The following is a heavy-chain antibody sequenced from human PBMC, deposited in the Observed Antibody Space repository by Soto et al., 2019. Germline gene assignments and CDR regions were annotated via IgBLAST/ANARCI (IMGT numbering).Heavy chain of an antibody. J-gene: IGHJ6*02. CDR1: GYPFTSYG. D-gene: IGHD3-10*01. CDR2: ISAYNGNT. CDR3: AAVRGVIGYPYYGMDV. V-gene: IGHV1-18*04. Sequence: GXSVKVSCNASGYPFTSYGIIWVRQAPGQGLEWMGWISAYNGNTNYAQKLQGRVTMTTDTSTSTAYMELRSLRSDDTAVYYCAAVRGVIGYPYYGMDVWGQGTTVTVSS.